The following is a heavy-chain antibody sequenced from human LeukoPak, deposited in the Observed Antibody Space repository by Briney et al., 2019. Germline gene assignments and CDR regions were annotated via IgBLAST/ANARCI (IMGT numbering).Heavy chain of an antibody. J-gene: IGHJ2*01. V-gene: IGHV4-59*01. CDR2: IYYSGST. Sequence: SETLSLTCTVSGGPISSYYWSWIRQPPGKGLEGIGYIYYSGSTNYNPPLKSRVTISVDTSKNQFSLKLSSVTAADTAVYYCAGGRTWYFDLWGRGTLVTVSS. CDR1: GGPISSYY. CDR3: AGGRTWYFDL.